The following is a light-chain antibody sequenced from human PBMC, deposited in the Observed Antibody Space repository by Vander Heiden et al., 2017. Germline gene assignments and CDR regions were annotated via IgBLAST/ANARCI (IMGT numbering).Light chain of an antibody. Sequence: QSVLAQPPSASGTPGQCVTISCSGSGSNIGRNTVNWYQQLPGAAPRLLIYYNDQRPSGVPDRLSGSKSGTSASLAISGLQSEDEADYYCTSWDNSLNARVFGGGTKLTVL. CDR3: TSWDNSLNARV. J-gene: IGLJ3*02. CDR2: YND. CDR1: GSNIGRNT. V-gene: IGLV1-44*01.